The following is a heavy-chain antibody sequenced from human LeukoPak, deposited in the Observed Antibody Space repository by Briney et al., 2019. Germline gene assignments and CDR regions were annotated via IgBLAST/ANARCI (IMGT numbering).Heavy chain of an antibody. CDR1: GFTFSSYW. Sequence: GGSLRLSCAASGFTFSSYWMHWVRQAPGKGLECVAVISYDGNNKDYTDSVKGRFTISRDNSNNTLYLQMNSLTFEDTAVYYCARVAGGRYSDWLSPSYWGQGTQVTVSS. D-gene: IGHD3-9*01. CDR3: ARVAGGRYSDWLSPSY. CDR2: ISYDGNNK. J-gene: IGHJ1*01. V-gene: IGHV3-30-3*01.